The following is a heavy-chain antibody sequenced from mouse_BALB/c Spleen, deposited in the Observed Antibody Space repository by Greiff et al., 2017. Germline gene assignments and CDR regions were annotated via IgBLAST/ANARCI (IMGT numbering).Heavy chain of an antibody. CDR2: ISSGSSTI. V-gene: IGHV5-17*02. J-gene: IGHJ4*01. CDR1: GFTFSRFG. CDR3: AREGIYYDYPYAMDY. Sequence: EVKVEESGGGLVQPGGSRKLSCAASGFTFSRFGMHWVRQAPEKGLEWVAYISSGSSTIYYADTVKGRFTISRDNPKNTLFLQMTSLRSEDTAMYYCAREGIYYDYPYAMDYWGQGTSVTVSS. D-gene: IGHD2-4*01.